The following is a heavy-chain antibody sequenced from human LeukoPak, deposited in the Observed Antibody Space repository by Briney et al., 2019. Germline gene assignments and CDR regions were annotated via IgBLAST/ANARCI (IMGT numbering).Heavy chain of an antibody. J-gene: IGHJ4*02. Sequence: GGSLRLSCAASGFTFSNHWMHWVRQAPGKGLVWVSRISSDESSTTYADSVKGRFTISRDNAKNTLYLKMNTLRAEDTAIYFCARGGFTGTSCPYFDYWGQGTLVTVSS. CDR1: GFTFSNHW. V-gene: IGHV3-74*01. D-gene: IGHD2-2*01. CDR2: ISSDESST. CDR3: ARGGFTGTSCPYFDY.